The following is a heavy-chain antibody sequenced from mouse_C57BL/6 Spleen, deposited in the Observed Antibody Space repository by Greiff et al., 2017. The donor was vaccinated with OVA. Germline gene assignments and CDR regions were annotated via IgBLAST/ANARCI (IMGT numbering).Heavy chain of an antibody. D-gene: IGHD2-14*01. CDR2: ISSGGDYI. J-gene: IGHJ3*01. V-gene: IGHV5-9-1*02. Sequence: EVKLMESGEGLVKPGGSLKLSCAASGFTFSSYAMSWVRQTPEKRLEWVAYISSGGDYIYYADNVKGRFTISRDNARNTLYMQMSSLKSEDKAIKYCTREGTGFAYWGQGTLVTVSA. CDR1: GFTFSSYA. CDR3: TREGTGFAY.